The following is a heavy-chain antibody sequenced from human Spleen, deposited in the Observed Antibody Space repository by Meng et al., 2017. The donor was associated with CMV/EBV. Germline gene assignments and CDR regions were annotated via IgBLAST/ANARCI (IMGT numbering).Heavy chain of an antibody. CDR1: GGSFNNYY. CDR2: VNYRQNT. Sequence: SETLSLTCAVYGGSFNNYYWTWIRQPPGKGLEWIGEVNYRQNTNYNPSLKSRVTIFMDTSKKQFSLRLTSVTAADTAVYYCASFASQLRAIDYWGQGTLVTVSS. CDR3: ASFASQLRAIDY. D-gene: IGHD5-18*01. V-gene: IGHV4-34*01. J-gene: IGHJ4*02.